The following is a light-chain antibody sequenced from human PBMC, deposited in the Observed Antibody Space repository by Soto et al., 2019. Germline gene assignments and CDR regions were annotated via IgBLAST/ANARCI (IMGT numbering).Light chain of an antibody. CDR3: QQYNNWPPYT. CDR2: DAS. Sequence: DIQMTQSPSTLSASVGDRVTITCRASQSISSWLAWYQQKPGKAPKLLIYDASSLESGVPSRFSGSGSETEFTLTISSLQSEDFAVYYCQQYNNWPPYTFGQGTKVDIK. CDR1: QSISSW. J-gene: IGKJ2*01. V-gene: IGKV1-5*01.